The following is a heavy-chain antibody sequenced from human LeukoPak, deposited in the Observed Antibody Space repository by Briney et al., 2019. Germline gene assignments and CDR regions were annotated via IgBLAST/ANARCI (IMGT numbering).Heavy chain of an antibody. Sequence: GASVKVSCKASGYTFTSYGISWVRQAPGQGLEWMGWISAYNGNTNYAQKLQGRVTMTTDTSTSTAYMELRSLRSDDTAVYYCAREVGFNWNDQNFDYWGQGTLVTVSS. D-gene: IGHD1-20*01. V-gene: IGHV1-18*01. J-gene: IGHJ4*02. CDR1: GYTFTSYG. CDR3: AREVGFNWNDQNFDY. CDR2: ISAYNGNT.